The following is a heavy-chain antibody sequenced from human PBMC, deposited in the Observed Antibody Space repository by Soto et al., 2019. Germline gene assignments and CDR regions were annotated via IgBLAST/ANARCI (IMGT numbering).Heavy chain of an antibody. CDR1: GYPLTTYS. Sequence: XSVKVACKASGYPLTTYSMHWGRQAPGQRLEWMGWIHAGNGNTEHSRKFQGRVTITRDTSASTAYLELGSPRSEDTAVYYCARAPCSSNSCSNYYAYGMDVCGQRTAVTVSS. CDR3: ARAPCSSNSCSNYYAYGMDV. D-gene: IGHD2-2*01. V-gene: IGHV1-3*01. J-gene: IGHJ6*02. CDR2: IHAGNGNT.